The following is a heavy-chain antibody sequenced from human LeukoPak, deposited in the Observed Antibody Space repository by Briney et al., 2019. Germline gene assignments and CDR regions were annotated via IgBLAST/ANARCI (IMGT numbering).Heavy chain of an antibody. D-gene: IGHD6-19*01. CDR1: GSTFINSA. CDR2: IAVGSGNT. CDR3: ARVEHYSSGWYGGHY. Sequence: SVKVSCKASGSTFINSAMQWVRQARGQRPEWIGWIAVGSGNTNYAQKFLERVTITRDISTTTAHLELSGLRSEDTAVYYCARVEHYSSGWYGGHYWGQGTLVTVSS. V-gene: IGHV1-58*02. J-gene: IGHJ4*02.